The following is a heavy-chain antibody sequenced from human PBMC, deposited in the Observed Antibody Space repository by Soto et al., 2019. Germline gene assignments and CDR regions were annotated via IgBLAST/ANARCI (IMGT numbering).Heavy chain of an antibody. CDR3: RAVGYYYDGRDYYPLDY. Sequence: LRLSCRGYGFIFTNAWMSWVRQAPGKGLEWVGRVKSKTDGGTTDYAVPLKGRFTISRDDSKNTLYLQMNSLKIADTAVYYCRAVGYYYDGRDYYPLDYWGQGTPVTVSS. J-gene: IGHJ4*02. CDR1: GFIFTNAW. D-gene: IGHD3-22*01. CDR2: VKSKTDGGTT. V-gene: IGHV3-15*01.